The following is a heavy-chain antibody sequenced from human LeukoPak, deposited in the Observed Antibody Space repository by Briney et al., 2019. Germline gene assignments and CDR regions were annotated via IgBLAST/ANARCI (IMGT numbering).Heavy chain of an antibody. CDR3: AGGIGIAAAGTGRFDP. Sequence: QPGGSLRLSCAASGFTFSTYSMNWVRQAPGKGLEWVSYISGSGSTIYYADSVKGRFTISRDNAKNSLYLQMNSLRAEDTAVYYCAGGIGIAAAGTGRFDPWGQGTLVAVSS. V-gene: IGHV3-48*01. J-gene: IGHJ5*02. CDR2: ISGSGSTI. CDR1: GFTFSTYS. D-gene: IGHD6-13*01.